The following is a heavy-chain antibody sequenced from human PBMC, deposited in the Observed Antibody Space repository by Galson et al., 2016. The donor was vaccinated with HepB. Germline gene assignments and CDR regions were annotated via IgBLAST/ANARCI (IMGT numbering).Heavy chain of an antibody. Sequence: SETLSLTCAVSGGSVSNVAYYWSWIRQTPGKGLEWIGDIYYSGGTNYNPSLKSRVTISVDTSKNQFSLTLNSVTAADTAVYYCAAEFEAGISDYWGRGTLVTVSS. J-gene: IGHJ4*02. CDR3: AAEFEAGISDY. D-gene: IGHD6-19*01. V-gene: IGHV4-61*08. CDR2: IYYSGGT. CDR1: GGSVSNVAYY.